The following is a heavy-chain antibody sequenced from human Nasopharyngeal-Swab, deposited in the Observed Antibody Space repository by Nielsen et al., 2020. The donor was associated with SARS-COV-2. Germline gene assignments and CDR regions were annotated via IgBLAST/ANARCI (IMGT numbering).Heavy chain of an antibody. D-gene: IGHD6-13*01. V-gene: IGHV4-34*01. CDR2: INESGGT. J-gene: IGHJ2*01. CDR1: GGSLSGRY. Sequence: GSLRLSCAVSGGSLSGRYWTWFRQSPGKGLEWIGEINESGGTNYSPSLKSRLTISVDTSKKHFSLKLASVTAADTAFYYCARRNRLAAPGAHFDLWGRDTLVTVSS. CDR3: ARRNRLAAPGAHFDL.